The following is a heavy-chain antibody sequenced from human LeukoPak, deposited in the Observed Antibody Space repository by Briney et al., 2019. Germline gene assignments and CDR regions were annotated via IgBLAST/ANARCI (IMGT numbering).Heavy chain of an antibody. D-gene: IGHD1-26*01. J-gene: IGHJ4*02. Sequence: TGGSLRLSCAASGFTFRSYAMSWVRQAPGKGLEWVSGISGSGGSTYYADSVKGRFTISRDNSKNTLYLQMNSLADEDTAVYYCAKKWGVGTTTLDYFDYWGQGTLVTVSS. CDR1: GFTFRSYA. CDR3: AKKWGVGTTTLDYFDY. V-gene: IGHV3-23*01. CDR2: ISGSGGST.